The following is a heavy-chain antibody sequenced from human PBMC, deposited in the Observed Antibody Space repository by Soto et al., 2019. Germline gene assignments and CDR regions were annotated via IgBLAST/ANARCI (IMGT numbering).Heavy chain of an antibody. CDR3: ARNKRITMVRGVDYYYGMDV. J-gene: IGHJ6*02. Sequence: SETLSLTCTVSGGSIRSYCWTCIRQPPGEGLEWIGCICNSGSTNYNPSLKSRVTISVDTSKNQFSLKLSSVTAADTAVYYCARNKRITMVRGVDYYYGMDVWGQGTTVTVSS. V-gene: IGHV4-4*08. D-gene: IGHD3-10*01. CDR2: ICNSGST. CDR1: GGSIRSYC.